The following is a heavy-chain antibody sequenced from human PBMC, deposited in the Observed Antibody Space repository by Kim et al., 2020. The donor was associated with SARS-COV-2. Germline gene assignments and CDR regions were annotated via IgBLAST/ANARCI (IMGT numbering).Heavy chain of an antibody. J-gene: IGHJ6*02. CDR2: IIPIFGTA. D-gene: IGHD6-13*01. V-gene: IGHV1-69*13. CDR1: GGTFSSYA. CDR3: ARSIAAAGNGGPGYYYYYYGMDV. Sequence: SVKVSCKASGGTFSSYAISWVRQAPGQGLEWMGGIIPIFGTANYAQKFQGRVTITADESTSTAYMELSSLRSEDTAVYYCARSIAAAGNGGPGYYYYYYGMDVWGQGTTVTVSS.